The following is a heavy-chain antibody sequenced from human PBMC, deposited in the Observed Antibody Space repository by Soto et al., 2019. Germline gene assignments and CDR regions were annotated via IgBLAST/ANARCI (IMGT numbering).Heavy chain of an antibody. CDR1: GYTFSGYA. CDR3: ARPFGDYGDYAWSLRY. J-gene: IGHJ4*02. Sequence: QVPLVQSGAEVKKPGASVKVSCKASGYTFSGYAMGWVRQAPGQGLEWMGRISAYNGNTDYAQKFQGRVTMTTATSTSTAYMELRSLTSDDTAVYYCARPFGDYGDYAWSLRYWGQGTLVTVSS. D-gene: IGHD4-17*01. V-gene: IGHV1-18*01. CDR2: ISAYNGNT.